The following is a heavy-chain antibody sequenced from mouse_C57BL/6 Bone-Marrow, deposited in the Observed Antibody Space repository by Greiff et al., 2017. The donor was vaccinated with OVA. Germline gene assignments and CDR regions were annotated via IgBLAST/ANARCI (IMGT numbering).Heavy chain of an antibody. J-gene: IGHJ4*01. D-gene: IGHD1-1*01. Sequence: EVHLVESGPGLVKPSQSLSLTCSVTGYSITSGYYWNWIRQFPGNKLEWMGYISYDGSNNYNPSLKNRISITRDTSKNQFFLKLNSVTTEDTATYYCAREDYGSAMDYWGQGTSVTVSS. V-gene: IGHV3-6*01. CDR1: GYSITSGYY. CDR2: ISYDGSN. CDR3: AREDYGSAMDY.